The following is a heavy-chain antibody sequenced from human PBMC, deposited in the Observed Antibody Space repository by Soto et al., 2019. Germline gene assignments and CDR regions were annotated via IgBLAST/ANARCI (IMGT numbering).Heavy chain of an antibody. V-gene: IGHV5-51*01. CDR2: IYPGDSDT. CDR3: ASGDGPHRFDY. Sequence: GESLKISCKGSGYSFTTYWIGWVRQMPGKALESMGIIYPGDSDTRYSPSFQGQVTVSADKSISTAYLQWSSLKASDTAMYYCASGDGPHRFDYWDKGTLVTVSS. D-gene: IGHD2-21*01. CDR1: GYSFTTYW. J-gene: IGHJ4*02.